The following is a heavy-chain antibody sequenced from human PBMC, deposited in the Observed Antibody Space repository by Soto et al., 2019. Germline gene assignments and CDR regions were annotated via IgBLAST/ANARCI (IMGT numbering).Heavy chain of an antibody. J-gene: IGHJ6*03. CDR2: IYPGDSDT. Sequence: GESLKISCKGSGYSFTSYWIGWVRQMPGKGLEWMGIIYPGDSDTRYSPSFQGQVTISADKSISTAYLQWSSLKASDTAMYYCARQDCSGGSCYSGEYYYYYMDVWGKGTTVTVSS. CDR1: GYSFTSYW. D-gene: IGHD2-15*01. V-gene: IGHV5-51*01. CDR3: ARQDCSGGSCYSGEYYYYYMDV.